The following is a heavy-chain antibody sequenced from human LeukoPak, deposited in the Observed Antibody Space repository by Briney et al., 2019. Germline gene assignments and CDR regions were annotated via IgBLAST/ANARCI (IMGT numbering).Heavy chain of an antibody. Sequence: SETLYLTCAVYGGSFSGYYWSWIRQPPGKGLEWIGEINHSGSTNYNPSLKSRVTISVDTSKNQFSLKLSSVTAADTAVYYCAREDGDYCVDYWGQGTLVTVSS. CDR3: AREDGDYCVDY. D-gene: IGHD4-17*01. CDR2: INHSGST. J-gene: IGHJ4*02. V-gene: IGHV4-34*01. CDR1: GGSFSGYY.